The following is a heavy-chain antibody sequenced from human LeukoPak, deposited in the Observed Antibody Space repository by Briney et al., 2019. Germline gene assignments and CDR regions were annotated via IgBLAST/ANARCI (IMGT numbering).Heavy chain of an antibody. CDR3: ARGWLGSGLDY. V-gene: IGHV6-1*01. D-gene: IGHD6-19*01. CDR1: GDSVSRNSVA. J-gene: IGHJ4*02. CDR2: TYYRSKWYN. Sequence: SQTLSLTCAISGDSVSRNSVAWNWIRQSPSRGLEWLGRTYYRSKWYNDYAVSVRSRISINPDTSKNQFSLLLNSVTPEDTAVYYCARGWLGSGLDYWGQGTLVTVSS.